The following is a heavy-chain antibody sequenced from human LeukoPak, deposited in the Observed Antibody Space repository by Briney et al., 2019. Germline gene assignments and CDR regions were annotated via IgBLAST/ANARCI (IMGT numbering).Heavy chain of an antibody. Sequence: SGGSLRLSCAASGFTFSSYAMSWVRQAPGKGLEWVSAISGSGGSTYYADSLKGRFTISRDNSKNTLYLQMNSLRAEDTAVYYCAKVRNTAMDYYYYYGMDVWGQGTTVTVSS. CDR3: AKVRNTAMDYYYYYGMDV. CDR2: ISGSGGST. D-gene: IGHD5-18*01. V-gene: IGHV3-23*01. CDR1: GFTFSSYA. J-gene: IGHJ6*02.